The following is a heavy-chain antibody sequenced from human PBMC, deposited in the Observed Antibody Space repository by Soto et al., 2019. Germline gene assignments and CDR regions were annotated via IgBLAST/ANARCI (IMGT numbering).Heavy chain of an antibody. V-gene: IGHV4-39*01. Sequence: SETLSLSCTVSGGSISSSSYYWGWIRQPPGKGLEWIGSIYYSGSTYYNPSLKSRVTISVDTSKNQFSLKLSSVTAADTAVYYCARQYNWNYAPNWFDPWGQGTLVTVSS. D-gene: IGHD1-7*01. CDR1: GGSISSSSYY. CDR3: ARQYNWNYAPNWFDP. J-gene: IGHJ5*02. CDR2: IYYSGST.